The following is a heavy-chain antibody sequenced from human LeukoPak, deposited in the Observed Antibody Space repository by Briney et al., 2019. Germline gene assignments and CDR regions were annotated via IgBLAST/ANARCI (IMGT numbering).Heavy chain of an antibody. J-gene: IGHJ6*02. Sequence: PGGSLRLSCAASGFTFSSYWMSWVRQAPGKGLEWVANIKQDGSEKYYVDSVKGRFTISRDNAKNSLYLKMNSLRAEDTAVYYCARGIAVAGRRRYYYGMDVWGQGTTVTVSS. CDR3: ARGIAVAGRRRYYYGMDV. CDR2: IKQDGSEK. CDR1: GFTFSSYW. D-gene: IGHD6-19*01. V-gene: IGHV3-7*01.